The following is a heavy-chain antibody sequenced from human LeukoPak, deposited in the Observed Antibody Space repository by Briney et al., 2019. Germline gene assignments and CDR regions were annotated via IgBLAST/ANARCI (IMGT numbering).Heavy chain of an antibody. CDR2: IKQDGSEK. V-gene: IGHV3-7*01. D-gene: IGHD2-8*01. CDR1: GLTFSRYW. Sequence: GGSLRLSCAASGLTFSRYWMTWVRQAPGKGLKWVATIKQDGSEKYHLDSVKGRFTISRDNAKNSLYLQMNSLRAEDTAVYYCAGYCIYTVCYSYHQYYMDVWGKGTTVTVSS. CDR3: AGYCIYTVCYSYHQYYMDV. J-gene: IGHJ6*03.